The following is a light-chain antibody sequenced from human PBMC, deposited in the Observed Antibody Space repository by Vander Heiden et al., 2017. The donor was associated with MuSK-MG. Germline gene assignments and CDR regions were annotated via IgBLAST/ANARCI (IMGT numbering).Light chain of an antibody. J-gene: IGKJ1*01. CDR1: QDISNY. V-gene: IGKV1-27*01. Sequence: DIQMTQSPSSLSASVGDRVTITCRASQDISNYLAWYQQKPGKVPKLLIYDASTLQPGVPSRFSGSASGTDFTLTISSLQPEDVATYYCQKYNNAPRMFGQGTKVELK. CDR2: DAS. CDR3: QKYNNAPRM.